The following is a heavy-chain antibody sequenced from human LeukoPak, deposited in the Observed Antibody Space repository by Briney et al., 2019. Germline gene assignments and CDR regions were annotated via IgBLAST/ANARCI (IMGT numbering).Heavy chain of an antibody. CDR2: ISSSSSYG. D-gene: IGHD1-26*01. CDR1: GFTFSGFG. CDR3: ARESGTYYAVDN. J-gene: IGHJ4*02. V-gene: IGHV3-21*01. Sequence: GGSLRLSCAASGFTFSGFGMNWVRQAPGKGLEWVSYISSSSSYGYNADSVKGRFTISRDNAKNSLFLQMNSLRIEDTALYYCARESGTYYAVDNWGQGTLVTVSS.